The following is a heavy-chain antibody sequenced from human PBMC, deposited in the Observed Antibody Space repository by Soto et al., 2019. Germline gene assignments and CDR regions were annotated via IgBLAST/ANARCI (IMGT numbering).Heavy chain of an antibody. J-gene: IGHJ6*02. D-gene: IGHD2-2*01. Sequence: EVQLVESGGGLVQPWGSLRLSCAASGFTFSSYDMHWVRQATGKGLEWVSAIGTAGDTYYPGSVKGRFTISRENAKNSLYLQMNSLRAGDTAVYYCARRYCISTSCSSGMDVWGQGTTVTVSS. CDR2: IGTAGDT. CDR3: ARRYCISTSCSSGMDV. CDR1: GFTFSSYD. V-gene: IGHV3-13*01.